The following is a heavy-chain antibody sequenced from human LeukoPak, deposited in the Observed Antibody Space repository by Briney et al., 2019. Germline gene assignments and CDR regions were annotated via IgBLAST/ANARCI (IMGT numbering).Heavy chain of an antibody. J-gene: IGHJ6*03. D-gene: IGHD3-10*01. CDR2: INHSGST. CDR3: AREDYYGSGSHMDV. CDR1: GGSFSGYY. Sequence: PSETLSLTCAVYGGSFSGYYWSWIRQPPGKGLEWIGEINHSGSTNYNPSLKSRVTISVDTSKNQFSLKLSSVTAADTAVYYCAREDYYGSGSHMDVWGKGTTVTVSS. V-gene: IGHV4-34*01.